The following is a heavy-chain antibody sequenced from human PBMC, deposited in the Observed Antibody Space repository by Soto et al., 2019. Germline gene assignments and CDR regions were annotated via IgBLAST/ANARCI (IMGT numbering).Heavy chain of an antibody. CDR2: ISSNGGTT. CDR1: GFTFSSYD. D-gene: IGHD1-7*01. CDR3: VRRVSGNYDY. J-gene: IGHJ4*02. V-gene: IGHV3-64*01. Sequence: EVQLAESGGGMVQPGESLRLSCVAPGFTFSSYDMHWVRQAPGKGLEYVSSISSNGGTTYYGNSVKGRFTISRDNSKNTLYLQMGSLRAEDMAVYYCVRRVSGNYDYWGQGTLVTVSS.